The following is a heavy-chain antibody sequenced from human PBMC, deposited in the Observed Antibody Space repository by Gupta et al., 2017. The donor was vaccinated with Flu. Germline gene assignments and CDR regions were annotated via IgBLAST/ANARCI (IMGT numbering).Heavy chain of an antibody. CDR1: GASLSRIGYY. CDR2: VYHTGST. Sequence: QVHLRESGPAQVKPSETLSLACSVSGASLSRIGYYWGWVRQPPGKGLEWIGRVYHTGSTFYNPSLESSVTISMDTSKNQFFLKLNSVTVTDTAVYYCARIARPNFYFDFWGQGTLVTVSA. J-gene: IGHJ4*01. CDR3: ARIARPNFYFDF. V-gene: IGHV4-39*01. D-gene: IGHD2-21*01.